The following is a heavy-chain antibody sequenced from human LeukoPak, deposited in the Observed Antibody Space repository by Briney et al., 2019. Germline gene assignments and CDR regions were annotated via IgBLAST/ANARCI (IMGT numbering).Heavy chain of an antibody. CDR1: GYTFTSYG. J-gene: IGHJ3*02. CDR2: ISAYNGNT. V-gene: IGHV1-18*01. D-gene: IGHD3-22*01. CDR3: AGVGDSSGYLFAFDI. Sequence: VKVSCKASGYTFTSYGISWVRQAPGQGLEWMGWISAYNGNTNYAQKLQGRVTMTTDTSTSTAYMELRSLRSEDTAVYYCAGVGDSSGYLFAFDIWGQGTMVTVSS.